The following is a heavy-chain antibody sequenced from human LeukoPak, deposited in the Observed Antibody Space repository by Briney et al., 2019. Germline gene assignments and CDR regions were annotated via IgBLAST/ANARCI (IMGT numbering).Heavy chain of an antibody. CDR2: IYYSGST. D-gene: IGHD3-22*01. Sequence: SGTLSLTCTVSGGSISSSSYYWGWIRQPPGKGLEWIGSIYYSGSTYYNPSLKSRVTISVDTSKNQFSLKLGSVTAADTAVYYCARSYYVSSGSSLFDHWGQGTLVTVSS. J-gene: IGHJ4*02. CDR1: GGSISSSSYY. V-gene: IGHV4-39*07. CDR3: ARSYYVSSGSSLFDH.